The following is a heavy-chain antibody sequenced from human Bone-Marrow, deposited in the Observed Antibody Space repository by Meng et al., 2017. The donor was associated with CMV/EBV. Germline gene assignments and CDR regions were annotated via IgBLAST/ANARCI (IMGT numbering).Heavy chain of an antibody. CDR3: ARDSPYNWNKYERYDLDY. Sequence: ASVKVSCKASGYTSNGYYIHWVRQAPGQGLEWMAWINPTSGDTTYAQNFQGRVTLSRDLSISTAYMDLSRLRSDDTAVYYCARDSPYNWNKYERYDLDYWGQGTLVTVSS. CDR2: INPTSGDT. V-gene: IGHV1-2*02. J-gene: IGHJ4*02. CDR1: GYTSNGYY. D-gene: IGHD1/OR15-1a*01.